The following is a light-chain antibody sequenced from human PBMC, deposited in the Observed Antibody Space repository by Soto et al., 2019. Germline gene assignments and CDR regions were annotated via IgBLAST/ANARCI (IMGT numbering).Light chain of an antibody. CDR2: GAS. J-gene: IGKJ2*01. CDR3: QQYDNCPYT. CDR1: QSVSNN. V-gene: IGKV3-15*01. Sequence: VMTHDTATLSVSLGHRATLCCSGSQSVSNNLAWYQQKPGQAPRLLIYGASTRATAIPARFSGSGSGTEFTLTISSLQSEAFAAYFCQQYDNCPYTLCQGTKVDIK.